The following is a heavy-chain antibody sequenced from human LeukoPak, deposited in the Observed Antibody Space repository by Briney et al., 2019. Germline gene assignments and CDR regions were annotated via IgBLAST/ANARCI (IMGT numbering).Heavy chain of an antibody. V-gene: IGHV4-34*01. CDR1: GGSISGYY. J-gene: IGHJ5*02. CDR3: ATKAAAGSFFWFDP. CDR2: INHSGST. D-gene: IGHD6-13*01. Sequence: SETLSLTCAVYGGSISGYYWSWIRQPPGKGLEWIGEINHSGSTNYNPSLKSRVTISVDTSKNQFSLKLSSVTAADTAVYYCATKAAAGSFFWFDPWGQGTLVTVSS.